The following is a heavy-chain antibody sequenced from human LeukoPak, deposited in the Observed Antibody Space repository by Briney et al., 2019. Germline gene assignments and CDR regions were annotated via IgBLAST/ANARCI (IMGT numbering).Heavy chain of an antibody. Sequence: SQTLSLTCTVSGGSISSGDYYWSWIRQPPGKCLEWIGYIYYSGSTYYNPSLKSRVTISVDTSKNQFSLKLSSVTAADTAVYYCARGGTNDAFDIWGQGTMVTVSS. CDR3: ARGGTNDAFDI. V-gene: IGHV4-30-4*01. J-gene: IGHJ3*02. CDR2: IYYSGST. D-gene: IGHD1-1*01. CDR1: GGSISSGDYY.